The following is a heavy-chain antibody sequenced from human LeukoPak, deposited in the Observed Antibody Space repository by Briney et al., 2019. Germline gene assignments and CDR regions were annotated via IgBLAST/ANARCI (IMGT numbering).Heavy chain of an antibody. D-gene: IGHD5-18*01. Sequence: GGSLRLSCAASGFTFSSYAMSWVRQAPGKGLEWVSAISGSGDSTYSTDSVKGRFTISRDNSKNTLYLQMNSLRAEDTAVYYCAKDFAGLRGYSYGYFDYWGQGTLVTVSS. CDR2: ISGSGDST. CDR1: GFTFSSYA. CDR3: AKDFAGLRGYSYGYFDY. V-gene: IGHV3-23*01. J-gene: IGHJ4*02.